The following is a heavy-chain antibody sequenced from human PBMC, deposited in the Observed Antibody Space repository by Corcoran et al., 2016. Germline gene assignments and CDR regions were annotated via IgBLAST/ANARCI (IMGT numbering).Heavy chain of an antibody. D-gene: IGHD2-2*01. Sequence: EVQLVQSGAEVKKPGESLKISCKGSGYSFTSYWIGWVRQMPGKGLEWMGIIYPGDSDTRYSPSFQGQVTISADKSISTAYLQWRSLKASDTAMYYCAILGPGIVVVPAAIVSRPDYGMDVWGQGTTVTVSS. J-gene: IGHJ6*02. CDR2: IYPGDSDT. V-gene: IGHV5-51*01. CDR1: GYSFTSYW. CDR3: AILGPGIVVVPAAIVSRPDYGMDV.